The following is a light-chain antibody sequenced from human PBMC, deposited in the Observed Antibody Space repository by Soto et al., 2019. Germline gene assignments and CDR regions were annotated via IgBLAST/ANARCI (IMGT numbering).Light chain of an antibody. Sequence: QSVLTQPASVSGSPGQSITISCTGTSSDVGGYNYVSWYQQHPGKAPKLMIYDVSNRPSGVSNHFSGSKSGNTASLTISGLQAEDEADYYCSSYTTSGSLVFGGGTKLTVL. J-gene: IGLJ2*01. CDR3: SSYTTSGSLV. V-gene: IGLV2-14*01. CDR1: SSDVGGYNY. CDR2: DVS.